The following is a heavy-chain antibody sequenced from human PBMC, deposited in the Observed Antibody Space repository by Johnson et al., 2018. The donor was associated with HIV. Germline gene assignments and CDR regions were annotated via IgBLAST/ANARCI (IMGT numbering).Heavy chain of an antibody. CDR1: GFTFSSYA. D-gene: IGHD1-26*01. V-gene: IGHV3-23*04. CDR2: ISGSGGSI. CDR3: AREGAWEVRPGAFDI. Sequence: MQLVESGGGLVQPGGSLRLSCAASGFTFSSYAMSWVRQAPGKGLEWVSAISGSGGSIYYADSVKGRFSISRDNSKNTLYLQMNSLRVEDTAVYYCAREGAWEVRPGAFDIWGQGTMVTVSS. J-gene: IGHJ3*02.